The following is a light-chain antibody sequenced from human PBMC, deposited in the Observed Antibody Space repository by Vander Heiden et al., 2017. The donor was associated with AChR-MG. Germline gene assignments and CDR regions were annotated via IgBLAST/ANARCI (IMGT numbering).Light chain of an antibody. J-gene: IGKJ2*01. CDR3: QHHDNWPPST. CDR1: QSISNN. CDR2: GAS. Sequence: EILMTQSPATLSVSPGERATLSCRASQSISNNLAWYQQRPGQGPRLLIYGASTRATGIPARFSGSGSGTEFTLTISSLQSEDFAVYYCQHHDNWPPSTFGQGTKVEIK. V-gene: IGKV3-15*01.